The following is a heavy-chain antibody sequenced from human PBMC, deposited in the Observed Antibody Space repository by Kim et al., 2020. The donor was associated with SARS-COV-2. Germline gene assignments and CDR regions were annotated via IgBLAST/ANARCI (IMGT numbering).Heavy chain of an antibody. D-gene: IGHD5-12*01. Sequence: GGSLRLSCAASGFTFSSYGMHWVRQAPGKGLEWVAVISYDGSNKYYADSVKGRFTISRDNSKNTLYLQMNSLRAEDTAVYYCAKDPSQGGGYDPGEGYFDYWGQGTLVTVSS. J-gene: IGHJ4*02. V-gene: IGHV3-30*18. CDR2: ISYDGSNK. CDR1: GFTFSSYG. CDR3: AKDPSQGGGYDPGEGYFDY.